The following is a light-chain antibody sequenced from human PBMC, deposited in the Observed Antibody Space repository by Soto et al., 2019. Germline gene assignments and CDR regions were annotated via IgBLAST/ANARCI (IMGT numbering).Light chain of an antibody. J-gene: IGLJ3*02. CDR1: SSDVGIYNY. CDR3: SSFTTSSTLL. Sequence: QSVLTQPDSVSGSPGQSITISCTGTSSDVGIYNYVSWYQQHPGKAPKLMIYEVSNRPSGVSNRFSGSKSGNTASLTISGLQAEDGADYYCSSFTTSSTLLFGGGTKVTVL. V-gene: IGLV2-14*01. CDR2: EVS.